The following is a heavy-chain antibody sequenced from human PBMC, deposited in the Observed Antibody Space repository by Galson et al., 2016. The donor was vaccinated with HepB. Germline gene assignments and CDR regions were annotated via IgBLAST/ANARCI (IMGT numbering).Heavy chain of an antibody. CDR2: ITTVTGNT. CDR3: ARARDYYFYSMDV. V-gene: IGHV1-18*01. J-gene: IGHJ6*02. Sequence: SVKVSCKASGYTFTTYGISWVRQAPGQGLEWMGWITTVTGNTNYAKKFQGRVTMTTDTSTNTAYMELRSLRSDDTAVYYCARARDYYFYSMDVWGQGTTVTVSS. CDR1: GYTFTTYG.